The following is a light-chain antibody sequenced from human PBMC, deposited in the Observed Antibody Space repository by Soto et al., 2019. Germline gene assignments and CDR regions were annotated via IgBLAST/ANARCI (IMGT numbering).Light chain of an antibody. CDR2: ENN. V-gene: IGLV1-51*02. J-gene: IGLJ1*01. Sequence: QSVLTQPPSVCAAPGQKVTISCSGSSSNIGNNYVSWYQQLPGTAPKLLIYENNKRPSGIPDRFSGSKSGTSATLGITGLHPAHEPDYYCGTWDSSLSAHVCGTGTKVTAL. CDR1: SSNIGNNY. CDR3: GTWDSSLSAHV.